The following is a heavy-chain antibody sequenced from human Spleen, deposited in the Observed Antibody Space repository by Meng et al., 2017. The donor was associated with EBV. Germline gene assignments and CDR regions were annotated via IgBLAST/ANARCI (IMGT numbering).Heavy chain of an antibody. CDR2: IYHGGSA. CDR3: ARGAYDRFGLDP. V-gene: IGHV4-30-2*01. CDR1: GGSISSGDHP. J-gene: IGHJ5*02. D-gene: IGHD3-16*01. Sequence: QLQLQESGSGLVKPSQTLSLTCAVSGGSISSGDHPWSWIRQPPGRGLELLGYIYHGGSAFYSPSLRTRVTMSIDKSKNQFSLNVSSVTAADTAFYYCARGAYDRFGLDPWGQGTLVTVSS.